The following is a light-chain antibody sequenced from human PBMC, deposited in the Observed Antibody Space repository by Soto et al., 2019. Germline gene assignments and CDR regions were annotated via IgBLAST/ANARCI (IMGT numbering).Light chain of an antibody. Sequence: DIVMTQSPLSLPVTPGEPASISCRSSQSLLHSNGYNYLDWYLQKPGQSPQLLIDLGSNRASGVPDRFSGSGSGTDFTLKISRVEAEDVGVYYCMQPLQTLITFGQGTRLEIK. CDR2: LGS. CDR1: QSLLHSNGYNY. J-gene: IGKJ5*01. V-gene: IGKV2-28*01. CDR3: MQPLQTLIT.